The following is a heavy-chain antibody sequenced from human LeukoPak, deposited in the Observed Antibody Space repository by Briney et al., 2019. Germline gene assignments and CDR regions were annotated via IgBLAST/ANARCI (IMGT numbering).Heavy chain of an antibody. CDR1: GFTFDGYG. Sequence: GRSLRLSCAASGFTFDGYGMYWVRQAPGKGLEWVSGITWNSDDMAYADSVKGRFTISRDNAKNCRYLQMNSLRVEDTALYYCTKVTDWRTGFDYWGQGTLVTVSS. J-gene: IGHJ4*02. CDR2: ITWNSDDM. CDR3: TKVTDWRTGFDY. V-gene: IGHV3-9*01. D-gene: IGHD3-9*01.